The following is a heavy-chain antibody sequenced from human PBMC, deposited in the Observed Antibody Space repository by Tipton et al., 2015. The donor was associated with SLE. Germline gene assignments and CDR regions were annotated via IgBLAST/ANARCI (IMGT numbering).Heavy chain of an antibody. J-gene: IGHJ6*02. CDR1: GGSFSGYY. D-gene: IGHD3-3*01. CDR3: ARSKILEWSSKGMDV. CDR2: INHSGST. V-gene: IGHV4-34*01. Sequence: TLSLTCAVYGGSFSGYYWSWIRQPPGKGLEWIGEINHSGSTNYNPSLKSRVTISVDTSKNQFSLKLSSVTAADTAVYYCARSKILEWSSKGMDVWGQGTTVTVSS.